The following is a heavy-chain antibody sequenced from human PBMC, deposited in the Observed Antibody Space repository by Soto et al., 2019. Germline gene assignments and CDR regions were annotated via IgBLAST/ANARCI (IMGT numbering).Heavy chain of an antibody. D-gene: IGHD6-19*01. J-gene: IGHJ4*02. CDR1: SGSIFSSNW. CDR3: GIYSVLAGTPGFDH. Sequence: QVQLQESGPGLVKPSGTLSLTCAVSSGSIFSSNWWSWVRQPPGKGLEWIGETRNSGGANYNTSPQSGVTTSVEWSKSYFFLQLRSVAAAYTAVYYCGIYSVLAGTPGFDHWGQGTLVTVSS. V-gene: IGHV4-4*02. CDR2: TRNSGGA.